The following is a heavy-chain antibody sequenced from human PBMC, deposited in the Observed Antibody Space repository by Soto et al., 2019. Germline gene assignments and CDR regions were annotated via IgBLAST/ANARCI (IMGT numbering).Heavy chain of an antibody. Sequence: EVQVLESGGGLIQPGGSLTLSCAASGFTFGSYAMTWVRQAPGKGLESVAGLYGNSGGIQYADSVRGRFTIFRDHSNNIVFLHMRRLRVEDTALYFCAKDAVAGDGLWLMDHWGPGTLVTVSS. J-gene: IGHJ4*02. CDR1: GFTFGSYA. CDR2: LYGNSGGI. V-gene: IGHV3-23*01. D-gene: IGHD2-21*02. CDR3: AKDAVAGDGLWLMDH.